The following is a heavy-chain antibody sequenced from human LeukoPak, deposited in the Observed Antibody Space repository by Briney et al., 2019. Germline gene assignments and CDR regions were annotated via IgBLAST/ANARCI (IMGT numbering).Heavy chain of an antibody. D-gene: IGHD2-2*01. J-gene: IGHJ4*02. CDR1: GFTFSSYA. Sequence: GGSLRLSCSASGFTFSSYAMHWVRQAPGKGLEYVSAISSNGGSTYYADSVKGRFTISRDNSKNTLYLQMSSLRAEDTAVYYCVKDGDIVVVPAAMGPFDYWGQGTLVTVSS. CDR2: ISSNGGST. V-gene: IGHV3-64D*06. CDR3: VKDGDIVVVPAAMGPFDY.